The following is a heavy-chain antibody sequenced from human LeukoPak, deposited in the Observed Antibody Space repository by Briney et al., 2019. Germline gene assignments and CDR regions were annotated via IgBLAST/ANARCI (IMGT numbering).Heavy chain of an antibody. CDR1: GFSLSTSGVG. Sequence: ESGPTLVKPTQTLTLTCTFSGFSLSTSGVGVGWIRQPPGKALEWLALIYWNDDKRYSPSLKSRLTITKDTSKNQVVLTMTNMDPVDTATYYCAHSSYYYDSSGYYALDYWGQRTLVTVSS. J-gene: IGHJ4*02. CDR2: IYWNDDK. V-gene: IGHV2-5*01. CDR3: AHSSYYYDSSGYYALDY. D-gene: IGHD3-22*01.